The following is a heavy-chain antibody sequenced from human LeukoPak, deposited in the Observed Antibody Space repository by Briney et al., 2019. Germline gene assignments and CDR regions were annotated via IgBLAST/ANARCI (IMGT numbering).Heavy chain of an antibody. J-gene: IGHJ5*02. V-gene: IGHV1-69*04. CDR3: ARDLGVTMIWWFDP. CDR1: GGTFSSYA. D-gene: IGHD2-21*02. Sequence: SVKVSCKASGGTFSSYAISWVRQAPGQGLEWMGRIIPILGIANYAQKFQGRVTITADKSTSTAYMELSSLRSEDTAVYYCARDLGVTMIWWFDPWGQGTLVTVSS. CDR2: IIPILGIA.